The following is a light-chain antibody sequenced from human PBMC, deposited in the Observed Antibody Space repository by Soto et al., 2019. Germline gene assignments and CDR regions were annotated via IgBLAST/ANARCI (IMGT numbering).Light chain of an antibody. J-gene: IGLJ2*01. CDR1: SPNLGSNY. Sequence: SALTQPPSASGTPGQRVTISCSGTSPNLGSNYVYWYQQLPGTTPKLLIYRNNQRPSGVPDRFSGSKSGTSASLAISGLRSEDEADYYCAAWDDSLSGVVFGGGTKLTVL. CDR2: RNN. V-gene: IGLV1-47*01. CDR3: AAWDDSLSGVV.